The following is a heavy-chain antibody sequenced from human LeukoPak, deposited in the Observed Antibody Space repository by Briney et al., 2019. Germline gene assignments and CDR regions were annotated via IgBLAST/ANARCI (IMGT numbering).Heavy chain of an antibody. J-gene: IGHJ4*02. CDR1: GFTFSSYG. V-gene: IGHV3-30*03. D-gene: IGHD6-6*01. CDR3: ARESFAARWD. Sequence: PGGSLRLSCAASGFTFSSYGMHWVRQASGKGLEWVAVISYDGSNKYYADSVKGRFTISRDNSKNTLYLQMNSLRAEDTAVYYCARESFAARWDWGQGTLVTVSS. CDR2: ISYDGSNK.